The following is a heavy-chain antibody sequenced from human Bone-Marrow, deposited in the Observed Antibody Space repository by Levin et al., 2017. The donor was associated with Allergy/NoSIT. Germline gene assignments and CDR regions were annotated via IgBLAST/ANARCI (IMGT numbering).Heavy chain of an antibody. Sequence: GSLRLSCAASGFTFDDYGINWVRQAPGKGLEWVSGINWNGASIGYGDSVKGRFTISRDKYRKSVDLQMDSLRAEDTALYFCARDPGITMVRGASGSFFDYWGQGIQVTVTS. J-gene: IGHJ4*02. CDR1: GFTFDDYG. D-gene: IGHD3-10*01. V-gene: IGHV3-20*04. CDR2: INWNGASI. CDR3: ARDPGITMVRGASGSFFDY.